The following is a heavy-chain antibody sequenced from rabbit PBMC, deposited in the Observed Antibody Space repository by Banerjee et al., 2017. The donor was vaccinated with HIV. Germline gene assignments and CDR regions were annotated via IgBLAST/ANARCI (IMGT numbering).Heavy chain of an antibody. V-gene: IGHV1S45*01. CDR2: IYAGSTGST. J-gene: IGHJ4*01. Sequence: QEQLVESGGDLVKPEGSLTLTCTASGFDFSSYYMCWVRQAPGKGLECIGCIYAGSTGSTYYASWAKGRFTISKTSSTTVTLQMTSLTAADTATYFCARGGAYNAGYTFNLWGQGTLVTVS. CDR1: GFDFSSYY. CDR3: ARGGAYNAGYTFNL. D-gene: IGHD7-1*01.